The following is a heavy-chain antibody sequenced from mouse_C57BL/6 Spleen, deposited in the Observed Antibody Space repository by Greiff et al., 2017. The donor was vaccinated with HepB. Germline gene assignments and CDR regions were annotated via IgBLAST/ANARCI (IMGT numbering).Heavy chain of an antibody. CDR1: GYSITSGYY. D-gene: IGHD1-1*01. CDR3: AREPGSSYGFAY. Sequence: ESGPGLVKPSQSLSLTCSVTGYSITSGYYWNWIRQFPGNKLEWMGYISYDGSNNYNPSLKNRISITRDTSKNQFFLKLNSVTTEDTATYYCAREPGSSYGFAYWGQGTLVTVSA. CDR2: ISYDGSN. J-gene: IGHJ3*01. V-gene: IGHV3-6*01.